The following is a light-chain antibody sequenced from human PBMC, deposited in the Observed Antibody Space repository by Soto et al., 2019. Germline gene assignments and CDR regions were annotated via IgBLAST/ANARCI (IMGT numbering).Light chain of an antibody. J-gene: IGKJ4*01. Sequence: DIHMTQSPSSVSASVGYRVTITFRASQGISSWLAWYQQKSGKAPKLLIYAASSLQSGVPSRFSGSGSGTDFTLNIRRLQPEDFATYYCQKANSLSSLHFGGGTXVEIK. CDR3: QKANSLSSLH. V-gene: IGKV1-12*01. CDR2: AAS. CDR1: QGISSW.